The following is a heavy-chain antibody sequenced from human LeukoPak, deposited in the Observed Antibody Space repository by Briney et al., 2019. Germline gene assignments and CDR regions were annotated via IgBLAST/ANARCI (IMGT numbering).Heavy chain of an antibody. Sequence: GASVKVSCKASGYTXTSYYMHWVRQAPGQGLEWMGIINPTGGSTNYAQKFQGRVTMTRDTSTSTVYMELSSLRSEDTAVYYCARDVRNYYDSSGYFAWGQGTLVTVSS. D-gene: IGHD3-22*01. J-gene: IGHJ5*02. CDR2: INPTGGST. V-gene: IGHV1-46*01. CDR1: GYTXTSYY. CDR3: ARDVRNYYDSSGYFA.